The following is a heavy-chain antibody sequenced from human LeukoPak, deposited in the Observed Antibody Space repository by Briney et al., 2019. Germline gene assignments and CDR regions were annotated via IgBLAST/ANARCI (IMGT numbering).Heavy chain of an antibody. CDR1: GASISSHH. D-gene: IGHD6-19*01. CDR3: ARADGAVAAYYGIDV. V-gene: IGHV4-59*11. J-gene: IGHJ6*02. Sequence: SETLSLTCTVSGASISSHHWTWIRQPPGKGLEWIGYIYYTGSTNYSPSLKSRVTISVDTSKNQFSLKLSSVTAADTAVYYCARADGAVAAYYGIDVWGQGTTVTVPS. CDR2: IYYTGST.